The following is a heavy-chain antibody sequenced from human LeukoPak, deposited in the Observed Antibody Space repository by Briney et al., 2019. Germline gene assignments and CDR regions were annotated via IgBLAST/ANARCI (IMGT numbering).Heavy chain of an antibody. J-gene: IGHJ5*02. CDR3: AKNGQRGFSFDP. V-gene: IGHV4-31*03. CDR2: IYYSGST. CDR1: GGSISSGSYY. Sequence: SQTLSLTCTVSGGSISSGSYYWSWIRQHPGKGLEWIGYIYYSGSTYYNPSLKSRVTISVDTSKNQFSLKWYSVTAADTGLYYCAKNGQRGFSFDPWGQGTLVIVAS. D-gene: IGHD2-8*01.